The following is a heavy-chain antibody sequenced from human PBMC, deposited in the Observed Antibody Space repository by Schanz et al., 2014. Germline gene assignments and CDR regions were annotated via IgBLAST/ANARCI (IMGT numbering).Heavy chain of an antibody. CDR1: GFSFSRYS. J-gene: IGHJ4*02. CDR3: ARDRRNADLDY. V-gene: IGHV3-48*01. CDR2: IGNGGVTI. D-gene: IGHD1-1*01. Sequence: EVQLLESGGGLVQPGGSLRLSCAASGFSFSRYSMNWVRQAPGKGLEWVSYIGNGGVTIYYADSVKGRFTISRDNAKNSLYLEMNSLRAEDTALYYCARDRRNADLDYWGQGTLVTVSS.